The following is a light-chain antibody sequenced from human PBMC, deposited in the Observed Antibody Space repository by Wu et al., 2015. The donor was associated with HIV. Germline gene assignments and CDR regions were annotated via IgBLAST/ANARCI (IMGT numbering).Light chain of an antibody. CDR2: GAS. CDR3: QQHASSPPIT. CDR1: QSVRSSY. Sequence: EIVLTQSPGTLSLSPGEGATLSCRASQSVRSSYLVWYQQKPGQPPRLLIYGASRRATGIPDRFSGSGSGTDFTLTISRLEPEDFALYYCQQHASSPPITFGQGTRLEIK. V-gene: IGKV3-20*01. J-gene: IGKJ5*01.